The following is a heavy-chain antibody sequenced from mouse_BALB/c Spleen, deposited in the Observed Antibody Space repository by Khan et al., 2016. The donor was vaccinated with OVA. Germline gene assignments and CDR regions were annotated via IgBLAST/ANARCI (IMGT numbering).Heavy chain of an antibody. CDR1: GYTFTNYG. Sequence: QIQLVQSGPELKKPGETVKISCKASGYTFTNYGMNWMKQAPGKGLKWMGWINTYTGEPTYADDFTGRFACSLETSASTAFLQINNLNNEETATYFCASGGDWYVDVWGAGTTVTVSS. J-gene: IGHJ1*01. CDR3: ASGGDWYVDV. V-gene: IGHV9-3-1*01. D-gene: IGHD1-1*02. CDR2: INTYTGEP.